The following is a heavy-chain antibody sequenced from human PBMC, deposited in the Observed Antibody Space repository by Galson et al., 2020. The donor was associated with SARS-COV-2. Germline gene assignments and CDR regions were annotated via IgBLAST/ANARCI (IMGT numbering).Heavy chain of an antibody. V-gene: IGHV4-31*03. CDR3: AREIPLVPHWFDP. Sequence: SETLSLTCTVSGGSISSGGYYWSWIRQHPGKGLEWIGYIYYSGSTYYNPSLKSRVTILVDTSKNQFSLKLSSVTAADTAVYYCAREIPLVPHWFDPWGQGTLFTVSS. CDR2: IYYSGST. J-gene: IGHJ5*02. D-gene: IGHD6-13*01. CDR1: GGSISSGGYY.